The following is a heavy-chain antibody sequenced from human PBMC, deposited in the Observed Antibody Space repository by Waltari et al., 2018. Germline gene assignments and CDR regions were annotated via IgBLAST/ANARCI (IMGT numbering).Heavy chain of an antibody. V-gene: IGHV4-34*01. CDR2: INHNGNS. CDR1: GGSFSGYY. CDR3: VRLEDCTGPGGNCYSGDSFALDV. D-gene: IGHD2-8*02. Sequence: QVQLQQWGAGLLQPSETLSLTCAVYGGSFSGYYWGWIRQPPGKGLGWIGAINHNGNSNRNPSLRSRVSLLIDTAKSQLSLVMTSMTAADTAVYYCVRLEDCTGPGGNCYSGDSFALDVWGQGTTVTVSS. J-gene: IGHJ6*02.